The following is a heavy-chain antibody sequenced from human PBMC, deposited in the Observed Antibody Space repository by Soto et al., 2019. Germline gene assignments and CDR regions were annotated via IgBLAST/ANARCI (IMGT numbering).Heavy chain of an antibody. J-gene: IGHJ6*02. Sequence: GASVKVSCKASGYTFTSTWMHWVRQAPGQGLEWMGIINPYGGAATYAQRFQGRVTMTRDASTSTDCMELSSLRSEDTAVYYCAREYGADDFWSGYYNPTSGYYYYGMDVWGQGTTVTVSS. CDR1: GYTFTSTW. CDR2: INPYGGAA. V-gene: IGHV1-46*01. D-gene: IGHD3-3*01. CDR3: AREYGADDFWSGYYNPTSGYYYYGMDV.